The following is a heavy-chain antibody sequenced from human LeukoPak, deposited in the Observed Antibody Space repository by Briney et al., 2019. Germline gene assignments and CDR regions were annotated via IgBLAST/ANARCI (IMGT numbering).Heavy chain of an antibody. CDR3: ARGTSGRSAFDI. CDR1: GFSSTNYW. Sequence: GESLKISCKGSGFSSTNYWIGWVRQMPGKGLEWMGIIYPGDSDTRYSPSFQGQVTISADKSIITAYLQWSSLKASDTAMHYCARGTSGRSAFDIWGQGTMVTVSS. J-gene: IGHJ3*02. D-gene: IGHD1-26*01. CDR2: IYPGDSDT. V-gene: IGHV5-51*01.